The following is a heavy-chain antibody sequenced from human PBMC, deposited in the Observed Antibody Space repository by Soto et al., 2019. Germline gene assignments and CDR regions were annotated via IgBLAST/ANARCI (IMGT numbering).Heavy chain of an antibody. V-gene: IGHV3-7*01. Sequence: GGHLILCSASSGFKFSNYWMSWVRQAPGKGLEWVANIKQDGSQNYYVDSVKGRFTTSRDNTKNSFYLQMNSLRAEDTAVYYCARDHINGWKFDYWGRGTLVTVSS. J-gene: IGHJ4*02. CDR1: GFKFSNYW. D-gene: IGHD6-19*01. CDR3: ARDHINGWKFDY. CDR2: IKQDGSQN.